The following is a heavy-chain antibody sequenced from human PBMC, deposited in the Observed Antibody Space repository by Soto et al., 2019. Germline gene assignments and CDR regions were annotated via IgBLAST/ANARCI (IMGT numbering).Heavy chain of an antibody. J-gene: IGHJ4*02. Sequence: ASVEVAFKTSGFTLTDFSRHVVRQAPGQRLQWMGWINTHNGHTEYSPSFADRVTMTTDRSTSTAHMELKGLRSDDTAVYYCATKDIWDYCGKRHLVNVS. CDR3: ATKDIWDY. D-gene: IGHD2-15*01. CDR2: INTHNGHT. V-gene: IGHV1-18*04. CDR1: GFTLTDFS.